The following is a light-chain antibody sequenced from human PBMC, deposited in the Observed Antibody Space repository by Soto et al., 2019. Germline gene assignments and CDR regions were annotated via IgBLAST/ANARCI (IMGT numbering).Light chain of an antibody. CDR1: SGHSNYT. J-gene: IGLJ3*02. Sequence: QLVLTQSSSAFASLGSSVKLTCTLSSGHSNYTMAWHQQQPGKAPRFLMKLQGSGTYNKGSGVPDRFSGSSSGADRYLTISNLQSEDEADYYCETWDRNTHWVFGGGTKVTVL. CDR3: ETWDRNTHWV. V-gene: IGLV4-60*03. CDR2: LQGSGTY.